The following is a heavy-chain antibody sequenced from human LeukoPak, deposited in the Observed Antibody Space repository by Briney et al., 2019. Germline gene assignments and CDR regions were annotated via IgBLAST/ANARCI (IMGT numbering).Heavy chain of an antibody. D-gene: IGHD4-17*01. Sequence: SETLSLTCAVYGGSFSGYYWSWIRQPPGKGLEWIGEINHSGSTNYNPSLKSRVTISVDTSKNQFSLKLSSVTAADTAVYYCARASTVTTRKGRDWFDPWGQGTLVTVSS. V-gene: IGHV4-34*01. CDR2: INHSGST. J-gene: IGHJ5*02. CDR3: ARASTVTTRKGRDWFDP. CDR1: GGSFSGYY.